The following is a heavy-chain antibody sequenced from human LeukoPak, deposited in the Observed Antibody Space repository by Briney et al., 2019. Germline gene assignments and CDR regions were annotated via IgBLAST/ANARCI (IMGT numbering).Heavy chain of an antibody. V-gene: IGHV3-30*03. J-gene: IGHJ4*02. CDR1: GFTFSSYG. CDR2: ISYDGSNK. Sequence: GRSLRLSCSASGFTFSSYGMHWVRQAPGKGLEWVAVISYDGSNKYYADSVKGRFTISRDNSKNTLYLQMNSLRAEDTAVYYCARGDDWLFQNAFDYWGQGTLVTVSS. CDR3: ARGDDWLFQNAFDY. D-gene: IGHD3-9*01.